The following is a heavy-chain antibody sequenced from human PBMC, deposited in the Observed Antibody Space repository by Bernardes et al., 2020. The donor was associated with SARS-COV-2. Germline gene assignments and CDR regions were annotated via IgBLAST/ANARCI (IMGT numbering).Heavy chain of an antibody. Sequence: GGSLRLSCAASGFTFSSYGMHWVRQAPGKGLEWVAVISYDGSNKYYADSVKGRFTISRDNSKNTLYLQMNSLRAEDTAVYYCAKDWAGKIYGSGIYYYYYGMDVWGQGTTVTVSS. V-gene: IGHV3-30*18. CDR1: GFTFSSYG. D-gene: IGHD3-10*01. J-gene: IGHJ6*02. CDR2: ISYDGSNK. CDR3: AKDWAGKIYGSGIYYYYYGMDV.